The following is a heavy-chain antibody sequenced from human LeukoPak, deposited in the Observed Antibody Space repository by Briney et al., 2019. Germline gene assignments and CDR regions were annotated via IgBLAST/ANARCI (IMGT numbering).Heavy chain of an antibody. V-gene: IGHV1-69*01. J-gene: IGHJ1*01. CDR1: GGTFSSYA. D-gene: IGHD2-2*01. Sequence: AVKVSCKASGGTFSSYAISWVRQAPGQGLEWMGGIIPIFGTANYAQKFQGRVTITADESTSTAYMELSSLRSEDTAVYYCARDGEYCSSTSCPFQHWGQGTLVTVSS. CDR3: ARDGEYCSSTSCPFQH. CDR2: IIPIFGTA.